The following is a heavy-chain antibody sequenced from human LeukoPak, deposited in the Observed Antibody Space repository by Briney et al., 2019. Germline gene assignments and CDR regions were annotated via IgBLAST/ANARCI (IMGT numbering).Heavy chain of an antibody. J-gene: IGHJ4*02. Sequence: SETLSLTCTVSGGSINNYYWSWIRQPPGKGLEWIGCVYYSGSTNYNPSLKSRLTISVDTSKNQFSLKLTSVTAADTAMYYCARGTTYYFDYWGQGSLVTVAS. CDR1: GGSINNYY. D-gene: IGHD1-1*01. V-gene: IGHV4-59*01. CDR2: VYYSGST. CDR3: ARGTTYYFDY.